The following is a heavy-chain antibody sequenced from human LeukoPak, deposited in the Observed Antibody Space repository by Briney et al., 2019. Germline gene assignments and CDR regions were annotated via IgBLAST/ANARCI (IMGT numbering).Heavy chain of an antibody. CDR3: ATLAGYFDWFPRGGWFDP. V-gene: IGHV3-23*01. J-gene: IGHJ5*02. D-gene: IGHD3-9*01. CDR1: GFTFSNYA. Sequence: GGSLRLSCAAPGFTFSNYAMTWVRQAPGKGLEWVSGISGSGGGIYYADSVKGRFTISRDNSKNTLYLQMNSLRAEDTAVYYCATLAGYFDWFPRGGWFDPWGQGTLVTVSS. CDR2: ISGSGGGI.